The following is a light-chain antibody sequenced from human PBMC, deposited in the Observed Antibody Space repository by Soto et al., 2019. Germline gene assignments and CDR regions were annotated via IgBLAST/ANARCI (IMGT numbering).Light chain of an antibody. V-gene: IGKV3-20*01. Sequence: EIVLTQSPGTLSLSPGERATLSCRASQSVSSSYLAWYQQKPGQAPRLLIYGASSRATGIPDRFSGSGSGKDFTLPIRRLEPEDFAVYYCKKFGRSAITFGQGTRLEIK. CDR3: KKFGRSAIT. CDR1: QSVSSSY. CDR2: GAS. J-gene: IGKJ5*01.